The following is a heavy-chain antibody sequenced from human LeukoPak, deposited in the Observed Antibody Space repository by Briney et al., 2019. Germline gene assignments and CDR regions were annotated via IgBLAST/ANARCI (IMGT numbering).Heavy chain of an antibody. CDR1: GYTFTGYY. J-gene: IGHJ4*02. Sequence: GASVTVSCKASGYTFTGYYMHWVRQAPGQGRAWMGWINPNSGGTNYAQKFQGRVTMTRDTSISTAYMELSRLRSDDTAVYYCARVLYSIFYYYGSGSYDNWGQGTLVTVSS. CDR2: INPNSGGT. D-gene: IGHD3-10*01. V-gene: IGHV1-2*02. CDR3: ARVLYSIFYYYGSGSYDN.